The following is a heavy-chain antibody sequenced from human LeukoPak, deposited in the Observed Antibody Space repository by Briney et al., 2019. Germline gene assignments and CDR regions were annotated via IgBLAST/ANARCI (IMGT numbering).Heavy chain of an antibody. Sequence: SETLSLTCAVYGGSFSGYYWSWIRQPPGKGLEWIGEISHSGSTNYNPSLKSRVTISVDTSKNQFSLKLSSVTAADTAVYYCASGTYYDYVWGSYRSNHDAFDIWGQGTMVTVSS. D-gene: IGHD3-16*02. J-gene: IGHJ3*02. CDR3: ASGTYYDYVWGSYRSNHDAFDI. CDR2: ISHSGST. V-gene: IGHV4-34*01. CDR1: GGSFSGYY.